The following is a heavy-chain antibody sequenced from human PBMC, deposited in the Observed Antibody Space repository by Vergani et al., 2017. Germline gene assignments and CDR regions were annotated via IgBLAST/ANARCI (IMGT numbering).Heavy chain of an antibody. CDR1: GFPFSTYG. V-gene: IGHV3-30*02. CDR3: ARDLYPLSSWFVFDY. D-gene: IGHD6-13*01. CDR2: IQKDGIDK. J-gene: IGHJ4*02. Sequence: QVQLVESGGGVVQPGESLRLSCAASGFPFSTYGMHWVRQAPGKGLEWVAFIQKDGIDKFYADSVKGRFAISRDNSNNMVFLQMNSLIPEDTAVFYCARDLYPLSSWFVFDYWGQGTPVIVSS.